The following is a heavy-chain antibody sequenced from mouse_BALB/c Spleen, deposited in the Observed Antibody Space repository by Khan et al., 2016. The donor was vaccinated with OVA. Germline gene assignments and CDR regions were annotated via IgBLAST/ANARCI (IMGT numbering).Heavy chain of an antibody. CDR1: GFSLSTSGMG. Sequence: QVPLQESGPGLLQSSQTLSLTCSFSGFSLSTSGMGVIWHRQPSGKGLEWLAHIYWDDAKRYNPSLKIRLTNSKDNSRKQVFLRITSVDTADTDTYYCARNLYAYDPRVAYWGQGTLVTVSS. D-gene: IGHD2-2*01. CDR2: IYWDDAK. J-gene: IGHJ3*01. V-gene: IGHV8-12*01. CDR3: ARNLYAYDPRVAY.